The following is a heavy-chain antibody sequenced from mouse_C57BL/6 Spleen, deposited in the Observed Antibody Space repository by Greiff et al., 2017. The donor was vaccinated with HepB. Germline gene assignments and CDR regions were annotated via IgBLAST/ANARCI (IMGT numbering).Heavy chain of an antibody. CDR3: LRQPANWDVAYFDY. Sequence: EVMLVESGGGLVQPPGSLKLSCAASGFSFNTYAMNWVRQAPGKGLEWVARIRSKSNNYATYYADSVKDRFTISRDDSESMLYLQMNNLKTEDTAMYYCLRQPANWDVAYFDYWGQGTTLTVSS. D-gene: IGHD4-1*01. CDR1: GFSFNTYA. J-gene: IGHJ2*01. CDR2: IRSKSNNYAT. V-gene: IGHV10-1*01.